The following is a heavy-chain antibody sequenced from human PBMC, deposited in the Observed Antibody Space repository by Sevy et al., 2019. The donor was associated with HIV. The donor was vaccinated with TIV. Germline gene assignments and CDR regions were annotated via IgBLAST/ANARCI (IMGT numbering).Heavy chain of an antibody. Sequence: SETLSLTCTVSGGSISGYYWSWIRQSPGKGLEWIGYIYNVGDTRYNPSLMSRVTISMATSKNQFSLHLKSVTAADTAVYYCARRVPALAGNWFDPWGQGTLVTVSS. CDR2: IYNVGDT. V-gene: IGHV4-59*01. CDR3: ARRVPALAGNWFDP. CDR1: GGSISGYY. J-gene: IGHJ5*02.